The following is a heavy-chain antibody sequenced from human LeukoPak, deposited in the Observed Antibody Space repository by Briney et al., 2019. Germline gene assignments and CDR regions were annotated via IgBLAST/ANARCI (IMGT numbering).Heavy chain of an antibody. CDR3: ARRRRIAARRGNDWFDP. D-gene: IGHD6-6*01. CDR2: IYPGDSDT. J-gene: IGHJ5*02. Sequence: GASLTLSCKGSGYSFTSYWIGWVRQMPGKGLEWMGLIYPGDSDTRYSPSFQGQVTISADKSISTAYLQWSSLKASDTAMYYCARRRRIAARRGNDWFDPWGQGTLVTVSS. CDR1: GYSFTSYW. V-gene: IGHV5-51*01.